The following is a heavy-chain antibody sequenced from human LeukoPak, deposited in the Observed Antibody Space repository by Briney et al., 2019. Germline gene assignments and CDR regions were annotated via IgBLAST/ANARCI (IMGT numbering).Heavy chain of an antibody. J-gene: IGHJ4*02. CDR2: IYYSGST. V-gene: IGHV4-39*01. D-gene: IGHD3-22*01. CDR3: ARSSGYGWYYFDY. CDR1: GVSISSSSYY. Sequence: PSETLSLTCTVSGVSISSSSYYWGWIRQPPGKGLEWIGSIYYSGSTYYNPSLKSRVTISLDTSKNQFSLTLSSVTAADTAVYYCARSSGYGWYYFDYWGQVTLVTVSS.